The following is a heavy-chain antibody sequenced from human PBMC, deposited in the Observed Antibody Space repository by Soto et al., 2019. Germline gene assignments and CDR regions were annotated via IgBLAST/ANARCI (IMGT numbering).Heavy chain of an antibody. D-gene: IGHD3-9*01. CDR3: ARDTSYDILTGPLYYYGMGV. Sequence: SETLSLTCTVSGGSISSGGYYWSWIRQHPGKGLEWIGYIYYSGSTYYNPSLKSRVTISVDTSKNQFSLKLSSVTAADTAVYYCARDTSYDILTGPLYYYGMGVWGQGTTVTVSS. CDR2: IYYSGST. CDR1: GGSISSGGYY. V-gene: IGHV4-31*03. J-gene: IGHJ6*02.